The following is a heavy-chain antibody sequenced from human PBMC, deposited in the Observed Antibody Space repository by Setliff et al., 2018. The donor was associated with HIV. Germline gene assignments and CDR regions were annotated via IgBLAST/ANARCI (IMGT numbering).Heavy chain of an antibody. CDR1: GYTFSNYG. Sequence: ASVKVSCKASGYTFSNYGISWVRQAPGQGLEWMGWISAYNDNTHYAQKLQGRVTMTTDTSTNTAYMELRSLRSDDTAVYYCERELPDSSSWVDYWGQGTLVTVS. CDR2: ISAYNDNT. J-gene: IGHJ4*02. V-gene: IGHV1-18*01. CDR3: ERELPDSSSWVDY. D-gene: IGHD6-13*01.